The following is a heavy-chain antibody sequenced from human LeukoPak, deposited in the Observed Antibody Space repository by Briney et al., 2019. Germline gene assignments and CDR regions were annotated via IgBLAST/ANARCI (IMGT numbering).Heavy chain of an antibody. CDR3: ARDRRDIVVVPAAMGYGGFDP. CDR1: GYTFTSYY. CDR2: INPSGGST. D-gene: IGHD2-2*01. Sequence: VASVKVSCKASGYTFTSYYMHWVRQAPGQGLEWMGIINPSGGSTSYAQKFQGRVTMTRDTSTSTVYMELSSLRSEDTAVYYCARDRRDIVVVPAAMGYGGFDPWGQGTLVTVSS. V-gene: IGHV1-46*01. J-gene: IGHJ5*02.